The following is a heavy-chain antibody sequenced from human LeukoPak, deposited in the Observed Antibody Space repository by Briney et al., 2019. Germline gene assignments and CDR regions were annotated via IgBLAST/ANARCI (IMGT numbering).Heavy chain of an antibody. J-gene: IGHJ4*02. CDR3: ARDPTY. CDR1: GDSINSYY. Sequence: SETLSLTCTVSGDSINSYYWTWIRQAPGKGLEWIGYIYYTGSTDYSPSLKSRVSISIDPSKNQFSLKLTSVTAADTAVYYCARDPTYWGQGILVTVSS. CDR2: IYYTGST. V-gene: IGHV4-59*01.